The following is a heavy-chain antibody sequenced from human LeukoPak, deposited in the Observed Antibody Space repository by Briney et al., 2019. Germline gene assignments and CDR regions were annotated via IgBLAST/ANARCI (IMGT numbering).Heavy chain of an antibody. J-gene: IGHJ6*02. CDR2: IYWDDDK. V-gene: IGHV2-5*02. CDR1: GFSLSTSGVG. Sequence: SGPTLVNPTQTLTLTCTFSGFSLSTSGVGVGWIRQPPGKALEWLALIYWDDDKRYSPSLKSSLTITKDTSKNQVVLTMTNMDPVDTATYYCAHSKGSSGWPHRYYYYYYGMDVWGQGTTVTVSS. CDR3: AHSKGSSGWPHRYYYYYYGMDV. D-gene: IGHD6-19*01.